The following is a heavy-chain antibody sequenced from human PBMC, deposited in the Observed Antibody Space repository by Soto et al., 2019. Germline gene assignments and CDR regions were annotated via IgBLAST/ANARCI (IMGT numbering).Heavy chain of an antibody. D-gene: IGHD6-19*01. CDR1: GYPFTSYG. CDR2: VNIYNGNI. J-gene: IGHJ3*02. CDR3: ARFAQWQGVDI. Sequence: GSVKGSSKASGYPFTSYGITLVRQAPGEGLEWMGWVNIYNGNINYEQNLQGRRTMTTDTSTSTAYMELRSLRSDDTAVYYCARFAQWQGVDIWGQGTLVTVSS. V-gene: IGHV1-18*04.